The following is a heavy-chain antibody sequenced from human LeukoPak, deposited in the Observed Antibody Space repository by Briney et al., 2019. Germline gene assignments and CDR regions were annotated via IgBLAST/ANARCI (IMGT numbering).Heavy chain of an antibody. CDR3: ASKRSGYYSGFFDY. J-gene: IGHJ4*02. CDR1: GGSISSYY. CDR2: IYYSGST. Sequence: SETLSLTCTVSGGSISSYYWSWIRQPPGKGLEWIGYIYYSGSTNYNPSLKSRVTISVDTSKNQFSLKLSSLTAADTAVYYCASKRSGYYSGFFDYWGQGTLVTVSS. V-gene: IGHV4-59*08. D-gene: IGHD3-22*01.